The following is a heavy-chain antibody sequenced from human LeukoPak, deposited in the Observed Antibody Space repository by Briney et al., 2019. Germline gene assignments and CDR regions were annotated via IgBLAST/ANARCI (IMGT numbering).Heavy chain of an antibody. V-gene: IGHV3-9*01. CDR2: ISWNSGSI. CDR3: AKGPFSGYSSSWFGY. D-gene: IGHD6-13*01. J-gene: IGHJ5*01. Sequence: PGRSLRLSCAASGFTFDDYAMHWVRQAPGKGLEWVSGISWNSGSIGCADSVKGRFTISRDNAKNSLYLQMNSLRAEDTALYYCAKGPFSGYSSSWFGYWGQGTLVTVSS. CDR1: GFTFDDYA.